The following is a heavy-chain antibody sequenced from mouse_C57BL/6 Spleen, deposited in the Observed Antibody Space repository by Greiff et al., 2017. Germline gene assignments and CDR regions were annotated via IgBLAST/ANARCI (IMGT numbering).Heavy chain of an antibody. CDR2: IHPNSGST. CDR1: GYTFTSYW. D-gene: IGHD1-1*01. V-gene: IGHV1-64*01. Sequence: QVQLQQPGAELVKPGASVKLSCKASGYTFTSYWMHWVKQRPGQGLEWIGMIHPNSGSTNYNEKFKSKATLTVDKSSSTAYMQLSSLTSEDSAVYYCARSPYYYGSSPYYYAMDYWGQGTSVTVSS. CDR3: ARSPYYYGSSPYYYAMDY. J-gene: IGHJ4*01.